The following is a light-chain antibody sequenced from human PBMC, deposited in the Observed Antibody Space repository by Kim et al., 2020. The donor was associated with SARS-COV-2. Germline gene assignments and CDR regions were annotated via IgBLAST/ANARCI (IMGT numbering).Light chain of an antibody. CDR1: RSISTY. CDR2: DAS. Sequence: FAPADRATLPGRASRSISTYLAWYHQQPGQPPRLLICDASARATGIPVRFGGSGSGTDFTLTISSLEPEDWAVYYCQQRDNWPWTFGQGTQVDIK. J-gene: IGKJ1*01. V-gene: IGKV3-11*01. CDR3: QQRDNWPWT.